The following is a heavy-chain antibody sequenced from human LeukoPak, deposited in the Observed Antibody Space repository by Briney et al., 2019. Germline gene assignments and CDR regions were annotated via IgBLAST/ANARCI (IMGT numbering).Heavy chain of an antibody. J-gene: IGHJ5*02. CDR3: ARDLHYYGSGP. CDR2: ISGTSSFM. V-gene: IGHV3-21*01. CDR1: GFNFRDYS. D-gene: IGHD3-10*01. Sequence: GGSLRLSCVAYGFNFRDYSMNWVRQAPGKGLDWVSGISGTSSFMYYGDSVKGRFTVSRDNAKNSLYLQMDSLRVEDTAVYYCARDLHYYGSGPWGQGTLVTVSS.